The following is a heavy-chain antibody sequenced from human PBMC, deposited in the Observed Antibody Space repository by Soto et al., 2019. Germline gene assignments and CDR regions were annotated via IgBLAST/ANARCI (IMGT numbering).Heavy chain of an antibody. CDR2: ISDDGRNK. CDR3: AKGGMVVVVAAGGMDL. J-gene: IGHJ6*02. D-gene: IGHD2-15*01. V-gene: IGHV3-30*18. Sequence: GRFLRSYCAASGFNISSYSTTCVRQTSGKGLEGVEVISDDGRNKYYEDSVKGRFTISRDNSKNTLYLQMNSLRAEDTAGYYCAKGGMVVVVAAGGMDLWGQGT. CDR1: GFNISSYS.